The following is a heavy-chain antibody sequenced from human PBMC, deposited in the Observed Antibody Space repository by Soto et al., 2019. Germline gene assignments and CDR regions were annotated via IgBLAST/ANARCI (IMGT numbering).Heavy chain of an antibody. V-gene: IGHV4-59*01. CDR3: ARGEGSTSLCMDV. CDR2: IYYSGST. Sequence: SETLSLTCTVSGGSISSYYWSWIRQPPGKGLEWIGYIYYSGSTNYNPSLKSRVTISVDTSKNQFTLKLSSVTAADTAVYYCARGEGSTSLCMDVWGKGTTVTVSS. J-gene: IGHJ6*04. D-gene: IGHD2-2*01. CDR1: GGSISSYY.